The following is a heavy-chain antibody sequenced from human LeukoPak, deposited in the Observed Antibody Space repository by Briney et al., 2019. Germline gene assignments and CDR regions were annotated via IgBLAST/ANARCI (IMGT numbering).Heavy chain of an antibody. CDR2: ISYDGSNK. CDR3: AKATVFGVVIPPYMDV. CDR1: GFTFSSYG. V-gene: IGHV3-30*18. D-gene: IGHD3-3*01. Sequence: PGGSLRLSCAASGFTFSSYGMHWVRQAPGKGLEWVAVISYDGSNKYYADSVKGRFTISRDNSKNTLYLQMNSLRAEDTAVYYCAKATVFGVVIPPYMDVWGKGTTVTVSS. J-gene: IGHJ6*03.